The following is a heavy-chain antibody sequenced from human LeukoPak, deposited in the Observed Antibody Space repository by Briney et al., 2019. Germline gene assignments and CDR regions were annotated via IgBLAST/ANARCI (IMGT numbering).Heavy chain of an antibody. CDR3: ARARSGSYHYYYYMDV. V-gene: IGHV1-8*01. CDR2: MNPNSGNT. CDR1: VYTFTSYD. D-gene: IGHD1-26*01. J-gene: IGHJ6*03. Sequence: ASVKVSCKASVYTFTSYDINWVRQATGQGLEWMGWMNPNSGNTGYAQKFQGRVTMTRNTSISTAYMELSSLRSEDTAVYYCARARSGSYHYYYYMDVWGKGTTVTISS.